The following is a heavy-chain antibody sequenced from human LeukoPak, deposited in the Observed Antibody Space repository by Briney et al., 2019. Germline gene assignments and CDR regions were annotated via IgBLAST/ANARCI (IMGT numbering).Heavy chain of an antibody. CDR2: ISSNGGST. CDR3: ASGCSGGSCYSD. Sequence: GGPLRLSCAASGFTFSSYAMHWVRQAPGKGLEYVSAISSNGGSTYYANYVKGRFTISRDNSKNTLYLQMGSLRAEDMAVYYCASGCSGGSCYSDWGQGTLVTVSS. V-gene: IGHV3-64*01. J-gene: IGHJ4*02. D-gene: IGHD2-15*01. CDR1: GFTFSSYA.